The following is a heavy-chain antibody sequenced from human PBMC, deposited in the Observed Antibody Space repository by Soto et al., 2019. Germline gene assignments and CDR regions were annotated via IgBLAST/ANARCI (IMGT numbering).Heavy chain of an antibody. D-gene: IGHD3-3*02. Sequence: LRGKEWGPGLVKPSETLSLTCTVSGGSIKSSGNYWGWIRKPPGKGLEWIGSMFFGVSTYYNPSLKSRVTVSVDTSKNQFSLNLRSVTAADTAVYYCARLPSRHLVDYWGQGTLVTVSS. J-gene: IGHJ4*02. CDR3: ARLPSRHLVDY. CDR1: GGSIKSSGNY. V-gene: IGHV4-39*01. CDR2: MFFGVST.